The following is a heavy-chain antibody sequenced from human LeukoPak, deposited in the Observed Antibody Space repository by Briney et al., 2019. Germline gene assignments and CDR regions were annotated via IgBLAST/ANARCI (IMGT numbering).Heavy chain of an antibody. D-gene: IGHD3-3*01. CDR3: ARGYYDFWSGYGPYYYYYMDV. V-gene: IGHV4-34*01. CDR1: GGSFSGYY. CDR2: INHSGST. J-gene: IGHJ6*03. Sequence: SETLSLTCAVYGGSFSGYYWSWIRQPPGKGLEWIEEINHSGSTNYNPSLKSRVTISVDTSKNQFSLKLSSVTAAATAVYYCARGYYDFWSGYGPYYYYYMDVWGKGTTVTVSS.